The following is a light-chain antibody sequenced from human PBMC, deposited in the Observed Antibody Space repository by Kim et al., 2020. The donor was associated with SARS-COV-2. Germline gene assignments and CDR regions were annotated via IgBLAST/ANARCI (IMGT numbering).Light chain of an antibody. CDR2: DVS. CDR1: SSDVGGYNY. Sequence: QSVVTQPASVSGSPGQSITISCTGTSSDVGGYNYVSWYQQHPGKAPKLMISDVSNRPSGVSNRFSGSKSGNTASLTISGLLAEDEADYYCSSYIRSSTTYVFGTGTKVTVL. V-gene: IGLV2-14*03. CDR3: SSYIRSSTTYV. J-gene: IGLJ1*01.